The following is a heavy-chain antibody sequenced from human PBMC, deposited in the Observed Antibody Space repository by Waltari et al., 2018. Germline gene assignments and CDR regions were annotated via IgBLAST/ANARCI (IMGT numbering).Heavy chain of an antibody. D-gene: IGHD3-16*01. CDR2: IDYSGST. CDR1: GGSISSSSYY. CDR3: ARLMKGEQTQDY. Sequence: QLQLQESGPGLVKPSETLSLTCTVSGGSISSSSYYWGWIRQPPGKGLEWIGSIDYSGSTYYNPSLKSRFTISVDTSKNQFSLKLSSVTAADTAVYYCARLMKGEQTQDYWGQGTLVTVSS. J-gene: IGHJ4*02. V-gene: IGHV4-39*01.